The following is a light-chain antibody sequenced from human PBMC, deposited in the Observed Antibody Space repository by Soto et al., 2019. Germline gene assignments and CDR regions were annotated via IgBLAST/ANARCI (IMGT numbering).Light chain of an antibody. CDR2: GAS. Sequence: EIVLTQSPGTLSLSPGERATLSCRASQSVSSIYLAWYQQKPGQAPRLLIYGASNRANGIPDRFSGSGSGTDFTLAISRLEPEDFAGYYCQQYGNSWTFGQGTKVEIK. J-gene: IGKJ1*01. V-gene: IGKV3-20*01. CDR1: QSVSSIY. CDR3: QQYGNSWT.